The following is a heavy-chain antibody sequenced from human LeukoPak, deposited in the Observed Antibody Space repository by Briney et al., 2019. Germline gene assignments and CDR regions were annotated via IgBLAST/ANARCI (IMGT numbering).Heavy chain of an antibody. D-gene: IGHD3-22*01. Sequence: SETLSHTCTVSGGSITTRSYYWGWIRHPPGKRLEWIGRMHHSGSTYYNPSLKSRVTTSVDTSKNQFSLKLSSVTAADTAVYYCARDPGAYYDSSGYLNWFDPWGQGTLVTVSS. CDR3: ARDPGAYYDSSGYLNWFDP. CDR1: GGSITTRSYY. J-gene: IGHJ5*02. V-gene: IGHV4-39*07. CDR2: MHHSGST.